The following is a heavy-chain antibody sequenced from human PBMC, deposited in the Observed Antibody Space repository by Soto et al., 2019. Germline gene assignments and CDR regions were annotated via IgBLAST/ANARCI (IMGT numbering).Heavy chain of an antibody. CDR1: GFTFSSYG. V-gene: IGHV3-30*18. D-gene: IGHD2-15*01. J-gene: IGHJ4*02. CDR2: ISYDGSNK. Sequence: QVQLVESGGGVVQPGRSLRLSCAASGFTFSSYGMHWVRQAPGKGLEWVAVISYDGSNKYYADSVKGRFTISRDNSKNTLYLQMNSLRAEDTAVYYWAKERTVAVVAAAFDYCCQGTLVTVSS. CDR3: AKERTVAVVAAAFDY.